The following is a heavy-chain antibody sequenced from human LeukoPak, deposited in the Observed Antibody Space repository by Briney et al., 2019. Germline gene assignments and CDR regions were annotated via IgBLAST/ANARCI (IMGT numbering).Heavy chain of an antibody. D-gene: IGHD2-15*01. J-gene: IGHJ5*02. Sequence: PGGSLRLSCAASGFTFRSYWMNWLRQAPGKGLEWLAIIKQDGSEKYYMGSVEGRFTISRATAKNSLHLQMNSLRAEDTAVYYCAGGSGFLITSWGQGTLVTVSS. V-gene: IGHV3-7*01. CDR1: GFTFRSYW. CDR3: AGGSGFLITS. CDR2: IKQDGSEK.